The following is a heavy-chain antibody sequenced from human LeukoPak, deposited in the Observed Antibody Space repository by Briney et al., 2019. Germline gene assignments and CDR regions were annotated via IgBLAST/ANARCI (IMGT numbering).Heavy chain of an antibody. CDR3: ARDRYPFYDSSGQYS. CDR1: GGSISTYY. D-gene: IGHD3-22*01. Sequence: SETLSLTCTVSGGSISTYYWSWIRQPPGKGLEWIGYIYNSGSTNYNPSLKSRVTISVDTSKNQFSLKLRSVTAADTAVYYCARDRYPFYDSSGQYSWGQGTLVTVSS. V-gene: IGHV4-59*01. J-gene: IGHJ4*02. CDR2: IYNSGST.